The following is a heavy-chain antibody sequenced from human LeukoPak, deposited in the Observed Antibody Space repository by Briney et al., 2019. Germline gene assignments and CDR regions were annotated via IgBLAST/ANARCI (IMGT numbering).Heavy chain of an antibody. CDR1: GFTFSNYA. D-gene: IGHD3-22*01. V-gene: IGHV3-23*01. J-gene: IGHJ4*02. Sequence: GGSLRLSCAASGFTFSNYAMSWVRQAPGKGLEWVSAISGSGGSTYYADSVKGRFTISRDNSKNTLYLQMNSLRAEDTAVYYCAKDPMIVVVSNFDYWGQGTLVTVSS. CDR2: ISGSGGST. CDR3: AKDPMIVVVSNFDY.